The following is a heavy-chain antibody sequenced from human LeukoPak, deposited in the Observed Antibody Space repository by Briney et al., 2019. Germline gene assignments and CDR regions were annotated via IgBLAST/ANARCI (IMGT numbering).Heavy chain of an antibody. Sequence: PGGSLRLSCAASGFTFSSYWMSWFRQAPGKGLEWVANIKQDGSEKYYVDSVKGRFTISRDNAKNSLYLQTNSLRAEDTAVYYCARDLLEPYFDYWGQGTLVTVSS. CDR1: GFTFSSYW. D-gene: IGHD1-1*01. J-gene: IGHJ4*02. V-gene: IGHV3-7*01. CDR3: ARDLLEPYFDY. CDR2: IKQDGSEK.